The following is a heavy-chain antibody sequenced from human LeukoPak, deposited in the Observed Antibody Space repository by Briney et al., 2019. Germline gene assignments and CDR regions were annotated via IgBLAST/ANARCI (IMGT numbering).Heavy chain of an antibody. Sequence: SXXVSCKASGGTFISYAISWVRQAPGQGLEWMGGIIPIFGTANYAQKFQGRVTITTDESTSTAYMELSSLRSEDTAVYYCARADYYDSSGYLLEVYYFDYWGQGTLVTVSS. CDR3: ARADYYDSSGYLLEVYYFDY. CDR2: IIPIFGTA. CDR1: GGTFISYA. J-gene: IGHJ4*02. V-gene: IGHV1-69*05. D-gene: IGHD3-22*01.